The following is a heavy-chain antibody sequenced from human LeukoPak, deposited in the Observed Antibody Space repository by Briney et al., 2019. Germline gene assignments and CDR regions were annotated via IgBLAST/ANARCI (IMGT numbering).Heavy chain of an antibody. Sequence: GASVKVSCKASGYTFTGYYMHWVRQAPGQGLEWMGWINPNSGGTNYAQKFQGRVTMTRDTSISTAYMELSRLRSDDTAVYYCARVPYGDYGYGLFDYWGQGTLVTVSS. D-gene: IGHD4-17*01. CDR3: ARVPYGDYGYGLFDY. J-gene: IGHJ4*02. CDR1: GYTFTGYY. CDR2: INPNSGGT. V-gene: IGHV1-2*02.